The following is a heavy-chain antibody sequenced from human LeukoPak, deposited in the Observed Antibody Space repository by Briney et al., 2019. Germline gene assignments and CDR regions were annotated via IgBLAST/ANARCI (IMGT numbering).Heavy chain of an antibody. CDR1: GFTFDEYA. V-gene: IGHV3-9*01. D-gene: IGHD3-9*01. CDR2: SSWNSDSI. Sequence: GGSLRLSCAASGFTFDEYAMHWVRQVPGKGLEWVSGSSWNSDSIGYADSVKGRFTISRDNAKNSLYLQMNSLRLEGTALYYCTRGLTGYFYGMDVWGQGTTVTVSS. J-gene: IGHJ6*02. CDR3: TRGLTGYFYGMDV.